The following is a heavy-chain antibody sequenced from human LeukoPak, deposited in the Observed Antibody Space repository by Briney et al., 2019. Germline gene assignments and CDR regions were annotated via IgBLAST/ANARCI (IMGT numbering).Heavy chain of an antibody. J-gene: IGHJ4*02. CDR3: AREGGGLGTYFDY. CDR1: GFTFSSYS. D-gene: IGHD5-12*01. V-gene: IGHV3-21*01. CDR2: ISSSSSYI. Sequence: AGSLRLSCAASGFTFSSYSRNWVRQAPGKGLEWVSSISSSSSYIYYADSVKGRFTISRDNAKNSLYLQMNSLRAEDTAVYYCAREGGGLGTYFDYWGQGTLVTVSS.